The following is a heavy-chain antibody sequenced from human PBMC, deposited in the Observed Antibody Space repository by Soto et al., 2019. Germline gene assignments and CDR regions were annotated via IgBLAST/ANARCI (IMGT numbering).Heavy chain of an antibody. Sequence: ASVKVSCKASGDTFTSYYMHWVRQAPGQGLEWMGIINPSVGCTSYAQKFQGRVTMTTDTSTSTAYMELSSLRSEDTAVYYCARDQATTGPDIYYYYGMDVWGQGTTVTVSS. CDR2: INPSVGCT. D-gene: IGHD5-12*01. CDR3: ARDQATTGPDIYYYYGMDV. J-gene: IGHJ6*02. CDR1: GDTFTSYY. V-gene: IGHV1-46*01.